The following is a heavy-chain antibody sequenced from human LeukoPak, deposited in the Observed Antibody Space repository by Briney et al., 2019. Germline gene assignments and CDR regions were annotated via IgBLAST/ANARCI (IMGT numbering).Heavy chain of an antibody. J-gene: IGHJ5*02. CDR1: GGSISSSSYY. D-gene: IGHD3-10*01. CDR3: ARDKPGWRGAPNWFDP. V-gene: IGHV4-39*07. CDR2: IYYSGST. Sequence: SETLSLTCTVSGGSISSSSYYWGWIRQPPGKGLEWIGSIYYSGSTYYNPSLKSRVTISVDTSKNQFSLKLSSVTAADTAVYYCARDKPGWRGAPNWFDPWGQGTLVTVSS.